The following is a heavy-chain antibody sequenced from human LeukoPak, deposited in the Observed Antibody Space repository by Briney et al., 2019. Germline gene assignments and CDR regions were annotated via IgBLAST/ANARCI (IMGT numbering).Heavy chain of an antibody. CDR2: INRDGSGT. Sequence: PGGSLRLSCAASGSSFSYFWMHWVRQAPGKGLVWVSRINRDGSGTSYADSVKGRFTISRDNAKNTLSLQMNSLRAEDTAVYYCTRELEYRGSPDDAFDIWGQGTMVTVSS. CDR3: TRELEYRGSPDDAFDI. D-gene: IGHD1-26*01. V-gene: IGHV3-74*01. J-gene: IGHJ3*02. CDR1: GSSFSYFW.